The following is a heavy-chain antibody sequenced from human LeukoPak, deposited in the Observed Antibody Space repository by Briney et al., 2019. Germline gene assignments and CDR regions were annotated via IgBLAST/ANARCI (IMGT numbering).Heavy chain of an antibody. J-gene: IGHJ6*03. V-gene: IGHV3-7*01. CDR3: ARGSLMDV. CDR2: INRDGSQK. CDR1: GFSLSAYW. Sequence: GGSLRLSCAASGFSLSAYWMTWVRQAPGKGLEWVANINRDGSQKNHVDSVKGRFTISRDNAENSLFLQMNSLTAEDTAVYYCARGSLMDVWGKGTTVTVSS.